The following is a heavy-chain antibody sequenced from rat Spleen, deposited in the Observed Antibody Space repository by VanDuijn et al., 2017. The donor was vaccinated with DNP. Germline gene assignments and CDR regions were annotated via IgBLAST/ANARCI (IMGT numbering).Heavy chain of an antibody. Sequence: EVQLVESGGGLVQPGNSLKLSCAASGFTFSDYAMAWVRQSPKKGLEWVAASSPSGSRTYYADSVKGRFTISRDDAKSILYLQTDSLRSEDTATYYCTTLNFYASLSEYFDYWGQGVMVTVSS. CDR3: TTLNFYASLSEYFDY. D-gene: IGHD1-12*01. J-gene: IGHJ2*01. V-gene: IGHV5S10*01. CDR2: SSPSGSRT. CDR1: GFTFSDYA.